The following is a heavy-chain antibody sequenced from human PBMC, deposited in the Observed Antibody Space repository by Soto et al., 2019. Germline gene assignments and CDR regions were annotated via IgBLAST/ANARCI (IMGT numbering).Heavy chain of an antibody. J-gene: IGHJ6*02. CDR3: ARVSGYYDFWSGSPPTDYYGMDV. D-gene: IGHD3-3*01. CDR1: GGTFSRYA. CDR2: IIPIFGTA. V-gene: IGHV1-69*13. Sequence: GASVKVSCKASGGTFSRYAISWVRQAPGQGLEWMGGIIPIFGTANYAQKFQGRVTITADESTSTAYMELSSLRSEDTAVYYCARVSGYYDFWSGSPPTDYYGMDVWGQGTTVTVSS.